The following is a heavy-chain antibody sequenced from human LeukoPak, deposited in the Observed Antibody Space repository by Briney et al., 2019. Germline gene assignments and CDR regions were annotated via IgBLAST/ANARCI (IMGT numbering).Heavy chain of an antibody. Sequence: SQTLSLTCAISGDSVSSNSAVWNWIRQSPSRGLEWLGRTYYRSKWFNDYAVSVKSRIIIGPDTSKNQFSLQLNSVTPEDTAVYYCARALGKNWFDLWGQGTLVTVSS. V-gene: IGHV6-1*01. CDR3: ARALGKNWFDL. D-gene: IGHD3-16*01. CDR2: TYYRSKWFN. CDR1: GDSVSSNSAV. J-gene: IGHJ5*02.